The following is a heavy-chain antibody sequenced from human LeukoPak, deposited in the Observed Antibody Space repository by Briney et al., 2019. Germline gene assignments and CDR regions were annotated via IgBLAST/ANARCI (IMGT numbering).Heavy chain of an antibody. CDR3: AKSANYDSIDY. D-gene: IGHD3-3*01. V-gene: IGHV3-30*18. CDR2: ISYDESNK. Sequence: PGGSLRLSCAASRFTFSSYGMHWVRQAPGKGLEWVAVISYDESNKYYADSVKGRFTISRDNSRNTLYLQMNGLRAEDTAVYYCAKSANYDSIDYWGQGTLVTVSS. J-gene: IGHJ4*02. CDR1: RFTFSSYG.